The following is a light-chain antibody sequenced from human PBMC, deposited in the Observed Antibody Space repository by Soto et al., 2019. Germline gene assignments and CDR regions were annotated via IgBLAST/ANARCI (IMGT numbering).Light chain of an antibody. J-gene: IGLJ1*01. CDR2: QDS. Sequence: SYELTQPPSVSVSPGQTASITCSGDKLGDKYACWYQQKPGQFPVLVIYQDSKRPSGIPERFSGSNSGNTATLTISGTQAMDEADYYCQAWDSSNYVFGTGTKVTVL. CDR1: KLGDKY. CDR3: QAWDSSNYV. V-gene: IGLV3-1*01.